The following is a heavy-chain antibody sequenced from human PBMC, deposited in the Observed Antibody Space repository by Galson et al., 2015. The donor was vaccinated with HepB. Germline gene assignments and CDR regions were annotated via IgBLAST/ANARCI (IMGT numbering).Heavy chain of an antibody. J-gene: IGHJ4*02. CDR2: ISAYNGNT. CDR1: GYTFTSYG. CDR3: ARDRATYYDFWSGYWGPFDY. D-gene: IGHD3-3*01. V-gene: IGHV1-18*04. Sequence: SCKASGYTFTSYGISWVRQAPGQGLEWMGWISAYNGNTNYAQKLQGRVTMTTDTSTSTAYMELRSLRSDDTAVYYCARDRATYYDFWSGYWGPFDYWGQGTLVTVSS.